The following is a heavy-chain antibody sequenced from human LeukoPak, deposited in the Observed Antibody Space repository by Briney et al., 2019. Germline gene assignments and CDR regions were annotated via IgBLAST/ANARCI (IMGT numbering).Heavy chain of an antibody. CDR3: ARLPGYCSSNSCYKMTIPFDY. V-gene: IGHV3-30-3*01. CDR1: GFNFRSYA. Sequence: GGSLRLSCAASGFNFRSYAMHWVRRAPGKGLEWVAVISYDGSNKYYADSVKGRFTISRDNSKNTLYLQMNSLRAEDTAAYYCARLPGYCSSNSCYKMTIPFDYWGQGTLVTVSS. D-gene: IGHD2-2*02. CDR2: ISYDGSNK. J-gene: IGHJ4*02.